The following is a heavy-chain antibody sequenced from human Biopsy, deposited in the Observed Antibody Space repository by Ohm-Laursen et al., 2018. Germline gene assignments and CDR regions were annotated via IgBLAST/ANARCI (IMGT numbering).Heavy chain of an antibody. CDR2: IVPILGHL. Sequence: EASVNVSCKASGGPSSNYAFSWVRQAPGQGLEWVGRIVPILGHLNYAQRFQGRVSITADKSTSYVYMELSRLTSGDTAVYYCAADADGYYTEFDYWGPGTLVTVSS. V-gene: IGHV1-69*04. J-gene: IGHJ4*02. D-gene: IGHD3-3*01. CDR1: GGPSSNYA. CDR3: AADADGYYTEFDY.